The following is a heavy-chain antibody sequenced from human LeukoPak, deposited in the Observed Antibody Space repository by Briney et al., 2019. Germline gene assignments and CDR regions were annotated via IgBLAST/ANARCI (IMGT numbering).Heavy chain of an antibody. J-gene: IGHJ3*02. Sequence: GRSLRLSCAASGFTFSSYAMHWVRQAPGKGLEWVAVISYDGSNKYYADSVKGRFTIYRDNSKNTLYLQMNSLRAEDTAVYYCARDSSSWYGAFDIWGQGTMVTVSS. CDR2: ISYDGSNK. CDR3: ARDSSSWYGAFDI. CDR1: GFTFSSYA. V-gene: IGHV3-30*01. D-gene: IGHD6-13*01.